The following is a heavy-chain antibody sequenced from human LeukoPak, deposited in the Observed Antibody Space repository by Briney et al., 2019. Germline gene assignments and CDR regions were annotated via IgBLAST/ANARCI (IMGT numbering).Heavy chain of an antibody. CDR1: GYTFTGYY. CDR2: INPDNGGT. CDR3: ARGPDHGAFDF. Sequence: GASVKVSCKASGYTFTGYYLHWMRQAPGQGLEWMGDINPDNGGTNSAQKFHSRVTMTRDTSISTAYMELSSLRSDDTAVYYCARGPDHGAFDFWGQGRMVPVSS. J-gene: IGHJ3*01. V-gene: IGHV1-2*02.